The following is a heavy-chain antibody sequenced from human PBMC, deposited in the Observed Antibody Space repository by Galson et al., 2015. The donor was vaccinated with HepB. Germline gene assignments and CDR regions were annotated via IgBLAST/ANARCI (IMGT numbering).Heavy chain of an antibody. CDR2: INTYSGDT. CDR3: ASGGNVDV. CDR1: GYTFTGYY. Sequence: SVKVSCKASGYTFTGYYMHWVRQGPGQGLEWMGMINTYSGDTRSAQKFQGRVTMTRDTSISTAFLDMKSLTMNDTAVYYCASGGNVDVWGKGTTVIVSS. V-gene: IGHV1-2*02. D-gene: IGHD2-15*01. J-gene: IGHJ6*04.